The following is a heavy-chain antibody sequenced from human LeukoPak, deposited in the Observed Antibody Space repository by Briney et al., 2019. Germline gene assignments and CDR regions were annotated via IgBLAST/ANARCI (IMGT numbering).Heavy chain of an antibody. CDR2: IYTSGST. J-gene: IGHJ3*02. D-gene: IGHD2-2*02. V-gene: IGHV4-61*02. CDR3: ARRYCSSTSCYKGNAFDI. CDR1: GGSISSGSYY. Sequence: PSQTLSLTCTVSGGSISSGSYYWSRVRQPAGKGLEWIGRIYTSGSTNYSPSLKSRVTISVDTSKNQFSLKLSSVTAADTAVYYCARRYCSSTSCYKGNAFDIWGQGTMVTVSS.